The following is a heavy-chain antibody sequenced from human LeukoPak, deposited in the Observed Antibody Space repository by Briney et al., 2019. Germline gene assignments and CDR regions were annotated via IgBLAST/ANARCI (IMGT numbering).Heavy chain of an antibody. CDR3: ARQFIAVAGTFDY. Sequence: GRSLRLSCAASGFTFSSYAMHWVRQAPGKVLEWVAVISYDGSNKYYADSVKGRFTISRDNSKNTLYLQMNSLRAEDTAVYYCARQFIAVAGTFDYWGQGTLVTVSS. V-gene: IGHV3-30*04. J-gene: IGHJ4*02. CDR2: ISYDGSNK. D-gene: IGHD6-19*01. CDR1: GFTFSSYA.